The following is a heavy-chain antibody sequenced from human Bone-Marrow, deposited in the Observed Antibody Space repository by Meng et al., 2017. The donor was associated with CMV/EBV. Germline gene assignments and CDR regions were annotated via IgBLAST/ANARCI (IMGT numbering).Heavy chain of an antibody. J-gene: IGHJ4*02. CDR1: GGTFISYP. Sequence: KASGGTFISYPISWVRQAPGQGLEWMGAIIPIFGTANYAQKFQGRVTITTDESTSTAYMELSSLRSEDTAVYYCARGTTNWWYFDYWGQGTLVTVSS. V-gene: IGHV1-69*05. CDR3: ARGTTNWWYFDY. CDR2: IIPIFGTA. D-gene: IGHD2-8*01.